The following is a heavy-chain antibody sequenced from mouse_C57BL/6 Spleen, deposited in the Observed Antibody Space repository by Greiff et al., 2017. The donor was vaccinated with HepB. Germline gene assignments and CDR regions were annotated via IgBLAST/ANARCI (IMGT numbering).Heavy chain of an antibody. V-gene: IGHV1-53*01. D-gene: IGHD1-1*01. CDR2: INPSNGGT. Sequence: QVQLQQPGTELVKPGASVKLSCKASGYTFTSYWMHWVKQRPGQGLEWIGNINPSNGGTNYNEKFKSKATLTVDKSSSTADMQLSSLTSEDSAVYYCARSGGSSYDWYFDVWGTGTTVTVSS. CDR3: ARSGGSSYDWYFDV. CDR1: GYTFTSYW. J-gene: IGHJ1*03.